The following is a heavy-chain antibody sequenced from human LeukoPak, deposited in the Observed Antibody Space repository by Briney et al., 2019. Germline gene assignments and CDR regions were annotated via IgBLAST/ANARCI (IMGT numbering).Heavy chain of an antibody. CDR2: IIAGNGNT. Sequence: ASVKVSCKASGYTFTNYALHWVRQAPGQRLEWMGWIIAGNGNTEYSQKFQGRVTITRDTSASTAYMELSSLISEDTSVYYCARVVTRLREGDYYYDMDVWGQGTTVTVSS. CDR1: GYTFTNYA. V-gene: IGHV1-3*01. J-gene: IGHJ6*02. CDR3: ARVVTRLREGDYYYDMDV. D-gene: IGHD3-16*01.